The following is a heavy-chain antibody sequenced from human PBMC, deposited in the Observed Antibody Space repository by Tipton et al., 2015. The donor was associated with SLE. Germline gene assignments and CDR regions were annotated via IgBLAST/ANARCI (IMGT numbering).Heavy chain of an antibody. Sequence: SLRLSCAASGFTFSSYAMSWVRQAPGKGLEWVSAISGSGGSTYYADSVKGRFTISRDNSKNTLYLQMNSLRAEDTAVYYCAKPFDYGDYFDYWGQGTLVTVSS. CDR3: AKPFDYGDYFDY. J-gene: IGHJ4*02. CDR1: GFTFSSYA. D-gene: IGHD4-17*01. CDR2: ISGSGGST. V-gene: IGHV3-23*01.